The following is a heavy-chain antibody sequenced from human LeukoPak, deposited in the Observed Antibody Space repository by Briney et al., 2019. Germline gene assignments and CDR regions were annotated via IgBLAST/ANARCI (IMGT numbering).Heavy chain of an antibody. J-gene: IGHJ4*02. CDR1: GGSISSYY. V-gene: IGHV4-4*07. Sequence: SETLSLTCTVSGGSISSYYWSWIRQPAGKGLEWIGRFYTSGSTNYHASLKSRVSMSVETSKNQFSLKLSALTAADTAVFYCARENSGSYREFDYWGQGTMVTVSS. CDR2: FYTSGST. CDR3: ARENSGSYREFDY. D-gene: IGHD1-26*01.